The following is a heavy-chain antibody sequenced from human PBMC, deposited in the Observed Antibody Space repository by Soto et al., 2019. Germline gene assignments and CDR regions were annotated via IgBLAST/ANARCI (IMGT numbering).Heavy chain of an antibody. D-gene: IGHD5-18*01. V-gene: IGHV4-30-4*01. Sequence: QVQLQESGPGLVKPSQTLSLTCTVSGGSISSGDYYWSWIRQPPGKGLEWIGYIYYSGSTYYNPSLEWRVTITVDTYKNHFPLKLSSVSAGDTAVYYCASSTAMDLLGVDPWGQGTLVTVSS. CDR3: ASSTAMDLLGVDP. J-gene: IGHJ5*02. CDR1: GGSISSGDYY. CDR2: IYYSGST.